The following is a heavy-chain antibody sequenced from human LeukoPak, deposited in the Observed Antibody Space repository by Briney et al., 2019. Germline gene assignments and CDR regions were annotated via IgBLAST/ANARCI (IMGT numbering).Heavy chain of an antibody. D-gene: IGHD4-17*01. CDR3: AKGDYGVFSGWFDP. J-gene: IGHJ5*02. CDR1: GFTFSSYA. Sequence: PGASLRLSCAASGFTFSSYAMSWVRQAPGKGLEWVSAISGSGGSTYYADSVKGRFTTSRDNSKNTLYLQMNSLRAEDTAVYYCAKGDYGVFSGWFDPWGQGTLVTVSS. V-gene: IGHV3-23*01. CDR2: ISGSGGST.